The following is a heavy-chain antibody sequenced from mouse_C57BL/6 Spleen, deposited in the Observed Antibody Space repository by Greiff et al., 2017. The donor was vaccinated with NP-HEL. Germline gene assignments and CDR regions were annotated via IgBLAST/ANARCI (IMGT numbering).Heavy chain of an antibody. CDR1: GYAFSSYW. Sequence: VQLQQSGAELVKPGASVKISCKASGYAFSSYWMNWVKQRPGKGLEWIGQIYPGDGETNYNGKFKGKATLTAAKSSSTAYMQLSSLTSEDSAVYFCARNYYGSSSAWFAYWGQVTLVTVSA. CDR2: IYPGDGET. CDR3: ARNYYGSSSAWFAY. J-gene: IGHJ3*01. V-gene: IGHV1-80*01. D-gene: IGHD1-1*01.